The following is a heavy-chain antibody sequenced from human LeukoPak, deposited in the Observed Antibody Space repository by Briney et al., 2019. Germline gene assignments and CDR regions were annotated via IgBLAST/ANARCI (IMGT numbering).Heavy chain of an antibody. Sequence: SETLSLTCAVYGGSFSGYYWSWIRQPPGKGLEWIGEINHSGSTNYNPSLKSRVTISVDTSKNQFSLKLSSVTAADTAVYYCARVRYYYDSSGYYEDWYFDLWGRGTLVTVSS. CDR3: ARVRYYYDSSGYYEDWYFDL. D-gene: IGHD3-22*01. V-gene: IGHV4-34*01. CDR2: INHSGST. CDR1: GGSFSGYY. J-gene: IGHJ2*01.